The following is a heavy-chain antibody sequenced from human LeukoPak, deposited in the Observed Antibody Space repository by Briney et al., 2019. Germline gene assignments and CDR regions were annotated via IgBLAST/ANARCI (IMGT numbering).Heavy chain of an antibody. V-gene: IGHV4-30-2*01. Sequence: SQTLSLTCAVSGGSTSSGGYSWSWIRQPPGKGLEWIGYIYHSGSTYYNPSLKSRVTISVDRSKNQFSLKLSSVTAADTAVYYCARADDCGGDCYVFDIWGQGTMVTVSS. D-gene: IGHD2-21*02. CDR3: ARADDCGGDCYVFDI. CDR1: GGSTSSGGYS. CDR2: IYHSGST. J-gene: IGHJ3*02.